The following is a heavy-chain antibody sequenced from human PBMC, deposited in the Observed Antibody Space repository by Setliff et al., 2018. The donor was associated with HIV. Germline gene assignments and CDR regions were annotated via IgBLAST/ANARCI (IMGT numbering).Heavy chain of an antibody. CDR1: GVSTISSSSSYY. V-gene: IGHV4-39*02. D-gene: IGHD2-21*02. J-gene: IGHJ4*02. CDR3: ARGQNRGDDYFDY. CDR2: ISHSGIT. Sequence: SETLSLTCIVSGVSTISSSSSYYWGWIRQPPGKGLEWIGYISHSGITYYNPSLKSRVTISVDTSKNHFSLRLSSVTAADTAVYYCARGQNRGDDYFDYWGQGTLVTVSS.